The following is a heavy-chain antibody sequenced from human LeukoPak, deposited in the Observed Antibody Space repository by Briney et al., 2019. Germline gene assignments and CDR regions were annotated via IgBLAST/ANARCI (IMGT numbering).Heavy chain of an antibody. CDR2: IYTSGST. Sequence: SETLSLTCTVSGGSISSGSYYWSWIRQPAGKGLEWIGRIYTSGSTNYNPSLKSRVTISVDTSKNQFHLKLSSVTAAETSVYYCATGSSWYVDYWGQGTLVPVSS. V-gene: IGHV4-61*02. J-gene: IGHJ4*02. CDR3: ATGSSWYVDY. CDR1: GGSISSGSYY. D-gene: IGHD6-13*01.